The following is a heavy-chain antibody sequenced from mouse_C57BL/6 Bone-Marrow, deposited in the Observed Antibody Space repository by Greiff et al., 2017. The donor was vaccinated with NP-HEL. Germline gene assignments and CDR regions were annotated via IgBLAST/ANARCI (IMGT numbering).Heavy chain of an antibody. J-gene: IGHJ4*01. Sequence: EVKVVESGGGLVKPGGSLKLSCAASGFTFSDYGMHWVRQAPEKGLEWVAYISSGSSTIYYADTVKGRFTISRDNAKNTLFLQMTSLRSEDTAMYYCATYYDAMDYWGQGTSVTVSS. CDR3: ATYYDAMDY. CDR2: ISSGSSTI. V-gene: IGHV5-17*01. CDR1: GFTFSDYG.